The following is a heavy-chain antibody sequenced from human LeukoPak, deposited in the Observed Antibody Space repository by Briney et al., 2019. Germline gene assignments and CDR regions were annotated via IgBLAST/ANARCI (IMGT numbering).Heavy chain of an antibody. CDR1: GYTLTELS. V-gene: IGHV1-24*01. CDR2: FDPEDGET. D-gene: IGHD3-22*01. J-gene: IGHJ3*02. Sequence: ASVKVSCKVSGYTLTELSMHWVRQAPGKGLEWMGGFDPEDGETIYAQKFQGRVTMTEDTSTDTAYMELSSLRSEDTAVYYCATVPRDVVVRAAAYAFDIWGQGTMVTVSS. CDR3: ATVPRDVVVRAAAYAFDI.